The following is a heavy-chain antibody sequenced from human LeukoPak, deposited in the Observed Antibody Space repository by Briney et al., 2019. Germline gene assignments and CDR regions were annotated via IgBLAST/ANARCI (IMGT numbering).Heavy chain of an antibody. D-gene: IGHD3-3*01. V-gene: IGHV3-74*01. J-gene: IGHJ3*02. Sequence: PGGSLRLSXAASGFTFSDYWMHWVRQAPGKGLVWVSCIDSDGSSTSNADSVRGRFTISRDNAKNTVYLQMNSLRAEDTAVYYCARGFTIFGVVNDAFDIWGQGTMVTVSS. CDR3: ARGFTIFGVVNDAFDI. CDR1: GFTFSDYW. CDR2: IDSDGSST.